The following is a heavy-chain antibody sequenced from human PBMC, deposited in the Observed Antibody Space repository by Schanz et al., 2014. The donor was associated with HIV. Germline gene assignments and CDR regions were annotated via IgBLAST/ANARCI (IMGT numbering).Heavy chain of an antibody. Sequence: QVQLVESGGGVVQPGRSLRLSCAASGFTFNSYGMHWVRQAPGKGLEWLAVISYDGRNKKFANSVKGRFTNSRDNSKNTVYLQAKSLRPEDTAVYYCAKDRNQYDSRYIGKGNYYYYYGMDVWGQGTTVTVSS. CDR3: AKDRNQYDSRYIGKGNYYYYYGMDV. V-gene: IGHV3-30*18. J-gene: IGHJ6*02. CDR1: GFTFNSYG. D-gene: IGHD3-22*01. CDR2: ISYDGRNK.